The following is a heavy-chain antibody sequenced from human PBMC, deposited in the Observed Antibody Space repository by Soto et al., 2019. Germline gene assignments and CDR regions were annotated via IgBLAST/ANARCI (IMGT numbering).Heavy chain of an antibody. CDR1: EFTFSSYA. J-gene: IGHJ6*03. CDR2: ISGGGYMM. D-gene: IGHD6-13*01. CDR3: ARDLRYSSSWYHYYYMDV. Sequence: GGSLRLSCAASEFTFSSYAMTWVRQAPGKGLEWVSTISGGGYMMYYADSVKGRFTISRHNSKNTLYLQMNSLIAEDTAVYYCARDLRYSSSWYHYYYMDVWGKGTTVTVSS. V-gene: IGHV3-23*01.